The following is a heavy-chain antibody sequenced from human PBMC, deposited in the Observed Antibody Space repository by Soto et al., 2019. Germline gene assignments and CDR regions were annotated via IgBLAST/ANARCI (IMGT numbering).Heavy chain of an antibody. CDR2: ISGSGGST. V-gene: IGHV3-23*01. J-gene: IGHJ4*02. Sequence: EVQLLESGGGLVQPGGSLRLSCAASGFTFSSYAMSWVRQAPGKGLEWVSAISGSGGSTYYADTVKGRFTISRDNSKNTLYLQMNSLRAEDTAVYYCAKDVRKFYSSSWYPPTNFDYWGQGTLVTVSS. CDR3: AKDVRKFYSSSWYPPTNFDY. CDR1: GFTFSSYA. D-gene: IGHD6-13*01.